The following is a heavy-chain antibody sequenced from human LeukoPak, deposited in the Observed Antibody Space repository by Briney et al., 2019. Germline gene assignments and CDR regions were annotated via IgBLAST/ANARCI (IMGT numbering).Heavy chain of an antibody. CDR3: ARPSIAARDFDY. J-gene: IGHJ4*02. CDR2: IYYSGNT. V-gene: IGHV4-39*01. D-gene: IGHD6-6*01. Sequence: PSGTLSLTCTVSGGSLSSSSYYWGSVRQPPGKGLEWVGSIYYSGNTYYNPSLKSRVTISVDTSKNQFSLKLSSVTAADTAVYYCARPSIAARDFDYWGQGTLVTVSS. CDR1: GGSLSSSSYY.